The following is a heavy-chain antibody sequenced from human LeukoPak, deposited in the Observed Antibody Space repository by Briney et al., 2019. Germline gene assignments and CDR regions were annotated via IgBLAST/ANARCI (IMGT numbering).Heavy chain of an antibody. CDR2: IIPIFGTA. Sequence: SVKVSCKASGGTFSSYAISWVRQAPGQGLEWMGGIIPIFGTANYAQKFQGRVTMTRDMSTSTVYMELSSLRSEDTAVYYCARDNSLRDTAWWFDPWGQGTLVTVSS. V-gene: IGHV1-69*05. CDR1: GGTFSSYA. J-gene: IGHJ5*02. D-gene: IGHD5-24*01. CDR3: ARDNSLRDTAWWFDP.